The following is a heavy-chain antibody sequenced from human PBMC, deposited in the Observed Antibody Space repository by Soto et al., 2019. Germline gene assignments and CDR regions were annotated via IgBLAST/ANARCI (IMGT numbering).Heavy chain of an antibody. CDR1: GGSISSSDYY. CDR2: ISFGVTT. CDR3: ATSSVSRLLNHWYFDL. V-gene: IGHV4-39*01. D-gene: IGHD6-6*01. Sequence: QVHLQESGPGLVKPSETLSLTCTVSGGSISSSDYYWGWVRQPPGKGLEWIGSISFGVTTYYNPSLKSRLTISIDTSTNQFSLQLSSVTAADTAVYYCATSSVSRLLNHWYFDLWSRGTLVTVSS. J-gene: IGHJ2*01.